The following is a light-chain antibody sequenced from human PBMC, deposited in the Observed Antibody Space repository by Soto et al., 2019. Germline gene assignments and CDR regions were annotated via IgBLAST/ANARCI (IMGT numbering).Light chain of an antibody. CDR3: QQRSNWSPP. J-gene: IGKJ5*01. Sequence: EIVLTQSPATLSLSPGERATLSCRASQSVSSYLAWYQQKPGQAPRLLIHDAPNRATGIPARFSGSGSGTDSTLPINSLEPEGFVVYYCQQRSNWSPPFAQGTRLEIK. V-gene: IGKV3-11*01. CDR1: QSVSSY. CDR2: DAP.